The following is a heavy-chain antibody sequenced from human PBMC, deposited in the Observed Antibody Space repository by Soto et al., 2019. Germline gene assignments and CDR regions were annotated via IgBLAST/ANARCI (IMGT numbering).Heavy chain of an antibody. CDR1: GFTFDDYA. CDR2: ISWNSGSI. D-gene: IGHD4-17*01. CDR3: AKDAMTTVTTDYYYYMDV. V-gene: IGHV3-9*01. J-gene: IGHJ6*03. Sequence: EVQLVESGGGLVQPGRSLRLSCAASGFTFDDYAMHWVRQAPGKCLEWVSGISWNSGSIGYADSVKGRFTISRDNAKNSLYLQMNSLRAEDTALYYCAKDAMTTVTTDYYYYMDVWGKGTTVTVSS.